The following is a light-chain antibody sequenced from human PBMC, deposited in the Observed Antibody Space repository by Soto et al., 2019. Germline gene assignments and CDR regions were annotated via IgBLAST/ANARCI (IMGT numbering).Light chain of an antibody. Sequence: DVQLTQSPSYLSASVGDRVNITCRASQGISSYFAWYLQKPGKAPKLLIYAASSLQSGVPSSFSSSASRTEFPLTISILPPEDLAYHCHQQLNSSTHFGPGTQLDIK. CDR3: QQLNSSTH. CDR2: AAS. J-gene: IGKJ3*01. CDR1: QGISSY. V-gene: IGKV1-9*01.